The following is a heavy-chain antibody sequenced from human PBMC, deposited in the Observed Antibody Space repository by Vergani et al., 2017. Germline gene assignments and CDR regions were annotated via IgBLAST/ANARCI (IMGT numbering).Heavy chain of an antibody. D-gene: IGHD3-9*01. CDR2: ISSSGSTI. CDR1: GFTFSDYY. Sequence: QVQLVESGGGLVKPGGSLRLSCAASGFTFSDYYMSWIRQAPGKGLEWVSYISSSGSTIYYADSVKGRFTISRDNAKNSLYLQMNSLRAEDTAVYYCARQDYDILTGSPYYYYGMDVWGQGTTVTVSS. J-gene: IGHJ6*02. V-gene: IGHV3-11*01. CDR3: ARQDYDILTGSPYYYYGMDV.